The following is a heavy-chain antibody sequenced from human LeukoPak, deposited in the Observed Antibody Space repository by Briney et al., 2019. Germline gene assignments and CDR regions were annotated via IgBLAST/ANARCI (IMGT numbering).Heavy chain of an antibody. V-gene: IGHV1-2*04. J-gene: IGHJ3*02. Sequence: GASVKVSCKASGYTFSGYYMHWVRQAPGQGLEWMGWINPNSGGTNYAQKFQGWVTMTRDTSISTAYMELSRLRSDDTAVYYCARRYCGGDCYYDAFDIWGHGTMVTVSS. CDR3: ARRYCGGDCYYDAFDI. CDR2: INPNSGGT. D-gene: IGHD2-21*02. CDR1: GYTFSGYY.